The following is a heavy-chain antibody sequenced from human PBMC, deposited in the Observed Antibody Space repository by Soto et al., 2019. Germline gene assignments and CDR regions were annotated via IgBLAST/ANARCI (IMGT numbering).Heavy chain of an antibody. CDR1: GFTFSNYA. CDR3: AKDAGSVCSGGSCYFQALDS. Sequence: GGSLRLSCAASGFTFSNYAMRWVRQAPGKXLEWVSGISVSGGSTYYADSVKGRFTISRDNSKNTLYVQMNSLRVDDTAVYYCAKDAGSVCSGGSCYFQALDSWGQGTLVTVSS. D-gene: IGHD2-15*01. V-gene: IGHV3-23*01. CDR2: ISVSGGST. J-gene: IGHJ4*02.